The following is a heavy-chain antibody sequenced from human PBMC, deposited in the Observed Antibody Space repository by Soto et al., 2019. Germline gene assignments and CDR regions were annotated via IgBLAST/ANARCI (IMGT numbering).Heavy chain of an antibody. CDR3: ARVQVTRGYNWFDP. J-gene: IGHJ5*02. CDR2: IKQDGSEQ. D-gene: IGHD4-4*01. Sequence: EVQLVESGGGLVQPGGSLRLSCAASGFSFSSYWMSWVHQAPGKGLEWVANIKQDGSEQYYVDSVKGRFTISRDNAKNSLYLQMNSLRAEDTAVYYCARVQVTRGYNWFDPWGQGTLVTVSS. CDR1: GFSFSSYW. V-gene: IGHV3-7*01.